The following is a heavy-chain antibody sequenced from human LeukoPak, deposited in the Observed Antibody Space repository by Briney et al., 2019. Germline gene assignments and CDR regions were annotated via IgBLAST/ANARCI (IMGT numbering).Heavy chain of an antibody. CDR3: AKYQTGTWTSYDSSDI. D-gene: IGHD1-7*01. V-gene: IGHV3-21*01. J-gene: IGHJ3*02. Sequence: GGXLRLSCTASGFSFSSPGMNWVRQAPGKGLEWVSSINGESTFKVYADSVKGRFTISRDNAKNSLYLQMDSLRAEDPAVYYCAKYQTGTWTSYDSSDIWGQGTLVTVSS. CDR2: INGESTFK. CDR1: GFSFSSPG.